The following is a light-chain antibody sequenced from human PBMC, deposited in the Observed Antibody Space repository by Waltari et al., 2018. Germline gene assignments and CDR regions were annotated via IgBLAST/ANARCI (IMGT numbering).Light chain of an antibody. CDR1: QSVSSN. CDR2: GAS. J-gene: IGKJ3*01. V-gene: IGKV3-15*01. CDR3: QQYNNWPLT. Sequence: ERVMTQSPATLSVSPGERVTLSCRASQSVSSNLAWYQQKPGQAPRLLIYGASTRATGIPARFSGSGSGTEFTLTISSMQSEDFAVYYCQQYNNWPLTFGPGTKVDIK.